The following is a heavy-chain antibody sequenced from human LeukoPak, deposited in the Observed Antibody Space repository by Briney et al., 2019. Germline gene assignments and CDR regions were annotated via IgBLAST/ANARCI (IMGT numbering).Heavy chain of an antibody. V-gene: IGHV4-59*01. J-gene: IGHJ6*02. CDR2: IYYSGAT. D-gene: IGHD1-26*01. CDR1: GGSISSSY. Sequence: SETLSLTCTVSGGSISSSYWTWVRQSPGKGLEWIGYIYYSGATNYNPSLKSRVTISVDTSKNQFSLKLSSVTSADTAVYYCARVGGSNHYYYGMDVWGQGTTVTVSS. CDR3: ARVGGSNHYYYGMDV.